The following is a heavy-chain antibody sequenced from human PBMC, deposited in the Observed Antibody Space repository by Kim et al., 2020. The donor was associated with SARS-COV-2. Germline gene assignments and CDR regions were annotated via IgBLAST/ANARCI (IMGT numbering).Heavy chain of an antibody. CDR2: IYYSGIT. V-gene: IGHV4-61*01. Sequence: SETLSLTCTVSGGSVNSGSYYWTWIRQPPGKGLEWIGNIYYSGITNYNPSLKSRVTISVDTSKNQFSLELISVTAADTAVYYCVRDSGPISNWLDPWGQGTLVTVSS. CDR1: GGSVNSGSYY. CDR3: VRDSGPISNWLDP. D-gene: IGHD6-19*01. J-gene: IGHJ5*02.